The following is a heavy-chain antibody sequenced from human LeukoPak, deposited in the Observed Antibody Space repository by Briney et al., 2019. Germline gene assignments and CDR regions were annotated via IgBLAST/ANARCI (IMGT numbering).Heavy chain of an antibody. CDR3: VRDPDALDY. Sequence: GGSLRLSCVVSGFTFSRYSMNWVRQAPGKGLEWVSYIRSSGDTKYYADSVKGRFTTSRDNAKNSLYLQMNSLRDEDTAVYYCVRDPDALDYWGQGTLVTVSS. D-gene: IGHD2-2*01. V-gene: IGHV3-48*02. CDR2: IRSSGDTK. CDR1: GFTFSRYS. J-gene: IGHJ4*02.